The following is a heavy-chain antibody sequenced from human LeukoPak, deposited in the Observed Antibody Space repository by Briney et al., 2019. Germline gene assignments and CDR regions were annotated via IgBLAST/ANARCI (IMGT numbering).Heavy chain of an antibody. CDR2: ISSSSSTI. D-gene: IGHD1-26*01. J-gene: IGHJ3*02. CDR3: ARGGEWEHAPRTSAFDI. CDR1: GFTFSSYS. V-gene: IGHV3-48*02. Sequence: GGFLRLSCAASGFTFSSYSMNWVRQAPGKGLEWVSYISSSSSTIYYADSVKGRFTISRDNAKNSLYLQMNSLRDEDTAVYCCARGGEWEHAPRTSAFDIWGQGTMVTVSS.